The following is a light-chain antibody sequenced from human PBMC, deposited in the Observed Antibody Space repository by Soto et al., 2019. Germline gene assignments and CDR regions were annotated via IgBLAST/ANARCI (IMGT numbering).Light chain of an antibody. CDR2: NVI. J-gene: IGLJ1*01. Sequence: QSVLTQPASVSGSPGQSISISCTGTSDVIDTYDYISWYQQHPGKAPKLMIYNVIQRPSGVPDRFSASKSGNTASLTISGLQAEDEADYYCCSYAGSYTYVFGTGTKLTVL. CDR3: CSYAGSYTYV. V-gene: IGLV2-11*01. CDR1: SDVIDTYDY.